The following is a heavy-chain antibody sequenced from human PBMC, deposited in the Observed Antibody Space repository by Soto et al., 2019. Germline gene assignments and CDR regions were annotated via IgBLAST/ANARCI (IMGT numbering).Heavy chain of an antibody. CDR3: ARSSQSTVTTFDP. D-gene: IGHD4-17*01. J-gene: IGHJ5*02. V-gene: IGHV4-31*03. CDR2: IYYSGST. CDR1: GGSISSGGYY. Sequence: LSLTCTVSGGSISSGGYYWSWIRQHPGKGLEWIGYIYYSGSTYYNPSLKSRVTISVDTSKNQFSLKLSSVTAADTAVYYCARSSQSTVTTFDPWGQGTLVTVSS.